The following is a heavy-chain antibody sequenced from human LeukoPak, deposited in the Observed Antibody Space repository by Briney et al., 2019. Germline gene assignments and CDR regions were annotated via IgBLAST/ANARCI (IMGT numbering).Heavy chain of an antibody. V-gene: IGHV4-4*07. Sequence: SETLSLTCTVSNGSLTSNYWSWIRQPAGKGLEWIGRISNSGSTNYNPSLKSRVTMSLDTSKNHFSLRLSSVTAADTAIYYCAIFRDTSGYHLGAFDVWGQGTVVTVSS. CDR2: ISNSGST. J-gene: IGHJ3*01. CDR1: NGSLTSNY. CDR3: AIFRDTSGYHLGAFDV. D-gene: IGHD3-22*01.